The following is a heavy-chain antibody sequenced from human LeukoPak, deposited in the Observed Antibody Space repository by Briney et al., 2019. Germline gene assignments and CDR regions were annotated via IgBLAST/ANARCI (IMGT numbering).Heavy chain of an antibody. CDR3: VRDGGVSGYDLLDY. J-gene: IGHJ4*02. CDR2: INQDGSEE. Sequence: PGGSLRLSCAASGFSFSNYWMTWVRQAPGKGLEWVAHINQDGSEEHYMDSVKARFTISRDNAKNSLSLQMNSLRAEGTAVYYCVRDGGVSGYDLLDYWGQGTLVTVSS. CDR1: GFSFSNYW. V-gene: IGHV3-7*01. D-gene: IGHD5-12*01.